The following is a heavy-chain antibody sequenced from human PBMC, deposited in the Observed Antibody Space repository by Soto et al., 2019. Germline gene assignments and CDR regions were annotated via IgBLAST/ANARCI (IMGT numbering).Heavy chain of an antibody. CDR1: GFTFKYYA. CDR2: ISGSGDKT. D-gene: IGHD2-8*01. V-gene: IGHV3-23*01. Sequence: EVQLSQSGGGLAQPGTSLRLSCAASGFTFKYYAMTWVRQAPGKGLVWVSSISGSGDKTDYADSVKGRFRISRDNSKDTLYLQMDSLRADDTALYYCAKESKWYGGQYFQDWGQGTLVTVSS. CDR3: AKESKWYGGQYFQD. J-gene: IGHJ1*01.